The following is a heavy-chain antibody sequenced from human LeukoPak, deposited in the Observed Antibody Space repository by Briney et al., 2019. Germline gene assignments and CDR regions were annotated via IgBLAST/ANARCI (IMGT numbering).Heavy chain of an antibody. CDR3: ARQYSSGWYMSAFDI. V-gene: IGHV1-18*01. Sequence: ASVKVSCMASGYTFTSYGISWVRQAPGQGLEWMGWISAYNGNTNYAQKLQGRVTMTTDTSTSTAYMELRSLRSDDTAVYYCARQYSSGWYMSAFDIWGQGTMVTVSS. CDR2: ISAYNGNT. D-gene: IGHD6-19*01. CDR1: GYTFTSYG. J-gene: IGHJ3*02.